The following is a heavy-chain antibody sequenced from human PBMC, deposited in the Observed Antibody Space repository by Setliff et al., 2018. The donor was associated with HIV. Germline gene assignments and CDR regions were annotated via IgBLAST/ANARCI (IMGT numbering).Heavy chain of an antibody. J-gene: IGHJ4*02. Sequence: GGSLRLSCAASGFSLSYHGMHWVRQAPGKGLEWVAIIWYDGSNEYYADSVEGRFTISRDNSKNTLYLQMDSLRAEDTDVYYCVRDQNTPSRCRSKTCINPGDYWGLGTLVTVSS. CDR1: GFSLSYHG. V-gene: IGHV3-33*01. CDR3: VRDQNTPSRCRSKTCINPGDY. CDR2: IWYDGSNE. D-gene: IGHD2-2*01.